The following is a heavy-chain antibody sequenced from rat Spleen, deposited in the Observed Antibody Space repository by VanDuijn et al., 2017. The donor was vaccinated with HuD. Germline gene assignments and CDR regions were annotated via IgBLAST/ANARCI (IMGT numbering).Heavy chain of an antibody. CDR1: GFTFSDYY. V-gene: IGHV5-20*01. CDR3: TTRPGYPPMDA. Sequence: EVQLVESGGGLVQPGRSLKLSCAASGFTFSDYYMAWVRQTPTKGLEWVASITYDGGSTYYRDSVKGRFTISRDNAKSSLYLQMDSLRSEDTATYYCTTRPGYPPMDAWGQGASVTVSS. CDR2: ITYDGGST. J-gene: IGHJ4*01. D-gene: IGHD4-3*01.